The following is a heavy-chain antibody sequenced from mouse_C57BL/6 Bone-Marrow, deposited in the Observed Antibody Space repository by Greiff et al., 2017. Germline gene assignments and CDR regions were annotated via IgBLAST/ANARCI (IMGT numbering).Heavy chain of an antibody. CDR2: ISNLAYSI. D-gene: IGHD1-1*01. Sequence: VQLKESGGGLVQPGGSLKLSCAASGFTFSDYGMAWVRQAPRKGPEWVAFISNLAYSIYYADTVTGRFTISRENAKNTLYLEMSSLRSEDTAMYYCARHNYYGSSWYFDVWGTGTTVTVSS. CDR3: ARHNYYGSSWYFDV. CDR1: GFTFSDYG. J-gene: IGHJ1*03. V-gene: IGHV5-15*01.